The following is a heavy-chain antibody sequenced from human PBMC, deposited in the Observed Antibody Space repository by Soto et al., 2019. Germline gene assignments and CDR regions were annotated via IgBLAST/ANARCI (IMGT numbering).Heavy chain of an antibody. CDR1: GGTFSSYT. Sequence: QVQLVQSGAEVKKPGSSVKVSCKASGGTFSSYTISWVRQAPGQGLEWMGRIIPILGIANYAQKFQGRVTITADKSTSTAYMELSSLRSEDTAVYYCARELVRTTVTTSNYYYYGMDVWGQGTTFTVSS. D-gene: IGHD4-17*01. J-gene: IGHJ6*02. V-gene: IGHV1-69*08. CDR3: ARELVRTTVTTSNYYYYGMDV. CDR2: IIPILGIA.